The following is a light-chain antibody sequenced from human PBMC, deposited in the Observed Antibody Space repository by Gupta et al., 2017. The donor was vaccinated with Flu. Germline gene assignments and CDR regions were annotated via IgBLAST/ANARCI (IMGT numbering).Light chain of an antibody. CDR3: HQRYDTART. J-gene: IGKJ1*01. V-gene: IGKV1-39*01. Sequence: DIQMTQSPSSLSASIGDRVTITCRASQNIDKYLNWYQQKLGKAPELLIYVTSHLQSGVPSRLSGSGSEGDFTLTIIRLEPEDFAIYYCHQRYDTARTFGEGTKVEIK. CDR1: QNIDKY. CDR2: VTS.